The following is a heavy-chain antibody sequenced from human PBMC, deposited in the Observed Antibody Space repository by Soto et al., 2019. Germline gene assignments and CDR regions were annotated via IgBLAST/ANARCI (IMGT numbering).Heavy chain of an antibody. CDR3: ASANDYSSPNWFDP. V-gene: IGHV4-30-4*01. D-gene: IGHD4-4*01. CDR2: ISYGGTT. Sequence: SETLSLTCTVSGGSINTVNYYWSWIRQSPEKGLEWIGYISYGGTTYYNPSLTSRVTISVDTSKNQFSLKLSSVTAADTAVYYWASANDYSSPNWFDPWGQGTLVTVAS. CDR1: GGSINTVNYY. J-gene: IGHJ5*02.